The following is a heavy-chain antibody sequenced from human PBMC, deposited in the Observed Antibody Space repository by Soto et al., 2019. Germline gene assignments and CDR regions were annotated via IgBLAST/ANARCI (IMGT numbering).Heavy chain of an antibody. CDR3: ARRGRESANWFDP. J-gene: IGHJ5*02. Sequence: QLQLEQSGAEVKKPGSSVKVSCKGSGGTFKSYAISWVRQAPGQTLEWMGGVIPMSGRPNYAQRFQDRVTISADRSTNTVYMEINSLTHEDTAVYYGARRGRESANWFDPWGQGTQVTVS. V-gene: IGHV1-69*06. CDR2: VIPMSGRP. CDR1: GGTFKSYA.